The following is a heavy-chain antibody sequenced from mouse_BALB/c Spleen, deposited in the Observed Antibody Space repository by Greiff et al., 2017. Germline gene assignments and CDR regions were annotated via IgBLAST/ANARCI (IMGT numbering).Heavy chain of an antibody. D-gene: IGHD3-1*01. Sequence: DVKLQESGPGLVKPSQSLSLTCSVTGYSITSGYYWNWIRQFPGNKLEWMGYISYDGSNNYNPSLKNRISITRDTSKNQFFLKLNSVTTEDTATYYCASTGYGYFDYWGQGTTLTVSS. CDR1: GYSITSGYY. CDR3: ASTGYGYFDY. J-gene: IGHJ2*01. V-gene: IGHV3-6*02. CDR2: ISYDGSN.